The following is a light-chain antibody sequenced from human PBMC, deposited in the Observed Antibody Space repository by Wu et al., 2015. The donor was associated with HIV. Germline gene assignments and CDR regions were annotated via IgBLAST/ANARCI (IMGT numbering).Light chain of an antibody. CDR2: DSA. CDR3: QQRSSWPWT. J-gene: IGKJ1*01. Sequence: DIVLTQSPGTLSLSPGERATLSCRASQSVNWYLAWFQQKPGQVPRLLIYDSANRATGIPGRFSGSGSGTDFTLTINSLEPEDFAVYYCQQRSSWPWTFGQGTKVEIK. V-gene: IGKV3-11*01. CDR1: QSVNWY.